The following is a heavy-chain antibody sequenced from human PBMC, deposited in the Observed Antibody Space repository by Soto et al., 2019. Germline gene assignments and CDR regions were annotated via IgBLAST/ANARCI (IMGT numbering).Heavy chain of an antibody. D-gene: IGHD3-3*01. CDR3: ARRSRFLESNFDY. V-gene: IGHV4-31*03. Sequence: SETLSLTCTVSGGSISSGGYYWSWIRQHPGKGLEWIGYIYYSGSTYYNPSLKSRVTISVDTSKNQFSLKLSSVTAADTAVYYCARRSRFLESNFDYWGQGTLVTVS. CDR2: IYYSGST. J-gene: IGHJ4*02. CDR1: GGSISSGGYY.